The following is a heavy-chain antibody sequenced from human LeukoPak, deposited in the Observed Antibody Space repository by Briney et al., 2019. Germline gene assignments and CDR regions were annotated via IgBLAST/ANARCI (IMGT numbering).Heavy chain of an antibody. Sequence: SETLSLTCTVSGAPIKNYYWTWIRQPPGKGLEWIGDIYYSGSTNYNPSLKSRVTISVDTSKNQFSLKLSSVTAADTAVYYCARLDLIPTWGQGTLVTVSS. CDR3: ARLDLIPT. CDR2: IYYSGST. V-gene: IGHV4-59*01. J-gene: IGHJ4*02. D-gene: IGHD3-16*01. CDR1: GAPIKNYY.